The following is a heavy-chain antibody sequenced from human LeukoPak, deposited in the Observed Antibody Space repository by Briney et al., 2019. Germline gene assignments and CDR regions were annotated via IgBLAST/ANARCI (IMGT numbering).Heavy chain of an antibody. Sequence: GGSLRLSCAASGFTFSSYGINWVRQAPGKGLEWVSYISSSSRFIYYADSMKGRFTISRDNAKNSLYLQMNSLRDEDTAVYYCARANYGSGSYPNWFDPWGQGTLVTVSS. D-gene: IGHD3-10*01. CDR1: GFTFSSYG. CDR3: ARANYGSGSYPNWFDP. CDR2: ISSSSRFI. J-gene: IGHJ5*02. V-gene: IGHV3-21*04.